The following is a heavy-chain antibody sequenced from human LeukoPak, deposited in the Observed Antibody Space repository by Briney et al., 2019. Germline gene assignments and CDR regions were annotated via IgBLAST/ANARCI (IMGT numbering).Heavy chain of an antibody. CDR3: AASRPYSLLDD. CDR2: FDPEDGEA. Sequence: ASVTVSFTVSGYTLTELSMHWVRQAPGKGLEWMGGFDPEDGEAIYEQKIHSRITITENTSTTTDYKKLSSLSYEATAVYYCAASRPYSLLDDWGQGTLVTVSS. CDR1: GYTLTELS. D-gene: IGHD5-18*01. J-gene: IGHJ4*02. V-gene: IGHV1-24*01.